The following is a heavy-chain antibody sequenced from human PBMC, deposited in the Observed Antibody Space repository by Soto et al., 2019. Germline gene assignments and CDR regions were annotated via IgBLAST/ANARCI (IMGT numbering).Heavy chain of an antibody. V-gene: IGHV3-21*01. Sequence: GESLKISCEASGFTFSRVSMNWVRRVPGEGLEWVASISSASSETWYADSVKGRFIISRDNAQNSLFSQMNTLRPEDSAIYYCARVAYWGPGTQVTVSS. CDR2: ISSASSET. J-gene: IGHJ4*02. CDR1: GFTFSRVS. CDR3: ARVAY.